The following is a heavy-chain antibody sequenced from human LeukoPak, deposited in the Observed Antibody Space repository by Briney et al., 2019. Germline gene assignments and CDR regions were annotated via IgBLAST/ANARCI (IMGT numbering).Heavy chain of an antibody. J-gene: IGHJ3*02. CDR3: ARKRSDYYDSSGYLGAFDI. CDR2: IYYNGSI. D-gene: IGHD3-22*01. Sequence: SETLSLTCAVSGYSLSSNDWWGWVPQPPGKGLEWIGYIYYNGSIYYNPSPKSRVTISVDTSKNQFSLKLSPVTAVDTAVYYCARKRSDYYDSSGYLGAFDIWGQGTMVTVSS. V-gene: IGHV4-28*05. CDR1: GYSLSSNDW.